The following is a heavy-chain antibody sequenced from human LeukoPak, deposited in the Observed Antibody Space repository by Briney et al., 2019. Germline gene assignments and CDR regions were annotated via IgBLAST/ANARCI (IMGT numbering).Heavy chain of an antibody. Sequence: ASVKVSCKASGYTFTGYYMHWVRQAPGQGLEWMGWINPNSGGTNYAQKFQGWVTMTRDTSISTAYMELSRLRSDDTAVYYCARGEVTMVRGVYDYWGQGTLVTVSS. V-gene: IGHV1-2*04. CDR3: ARGEVTMVRGVYDY. J-gene: IGHJ4*02. CDR1: GYTFTGYY. CDR2: INPNSGGT. D-gene: IGHD3-10*01.